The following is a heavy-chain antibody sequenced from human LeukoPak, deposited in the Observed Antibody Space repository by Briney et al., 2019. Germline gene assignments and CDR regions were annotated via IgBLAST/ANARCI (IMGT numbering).Heavy chain of an antibody. V-gene: IGHV4-59*11. CDR1: DRSISSHY. CDR3: ARNQHSYDSRGPGYWYFDL. CDR2: IYHSGST. J-gene: IGHJ2*01. D-gene: IGHD3-22*01. Sequence: SETLSLTCTVADRSISSHYWSWIRQPPGKGLEWIGYIYHSGSTNYNPSLKSRVTISVDTSKNEFSLKLSSVTAADTAMYYCARNQHSYDSRGPGYWYFDLWGRGTLVTVSS.